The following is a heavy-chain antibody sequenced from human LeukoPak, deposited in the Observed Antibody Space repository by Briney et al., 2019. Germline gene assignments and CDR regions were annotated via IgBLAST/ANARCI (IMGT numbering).Heavy chain of an antibody. CDR2: INYSGST. D-gene: IGHD6-13*01. Sequence: SETLSLTCTVSGGSISNYYWSWIRQPPGKGPEWIGYINYSGSTNYNPSLKSRVTISVDTSKNQFSLRLSSVTAADTAVYYCARRLSSWYAFDYWGQGTLVTVSS. J-gene: IGHJ4*02. CDR1: GGSISNYY. CDR3: ARRLSSWYAFDY. V-gene: IGHV4-59*01.